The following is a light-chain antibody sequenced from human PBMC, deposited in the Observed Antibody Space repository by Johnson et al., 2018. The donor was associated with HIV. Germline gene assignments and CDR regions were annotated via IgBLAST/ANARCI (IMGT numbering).Light chain of an antibody. V-gene: IGLV1-51*01. CDR1: SSNVGNNY. CDR2: DNN. J-gene: IGLJ1*01. CDR3: GTWDSILTVYV. Sequence: QAVLTQPPSVYAAPGQKVTISCSGSSSNVGNNYVSWFQQLPGTAPKLLIYDNNERPSGIPDRFSGSKSGTSATLGITGLQTGDEADYYCGTWDSILTVYVFRTGTKVTVL.